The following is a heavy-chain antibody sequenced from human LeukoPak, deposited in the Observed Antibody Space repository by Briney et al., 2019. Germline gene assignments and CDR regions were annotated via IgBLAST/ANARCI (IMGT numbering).Heavy chain of an antibody. CDR3: ASRTMIVGSFDY. Sequence: PSETLSLTCTVSGGSISSYYWSWIRQPPGKGLEWIGYIYYSGSTNYNPSLKSRVTISVDTSKNQFPLKLSAETAADTAVYYCASRTMIVGSFDYWVEGTLVSVSS. CDR2: IYYSGST. V-gene: IGHV4-59*01. J-gene: IGHJ4*02. D-gene: IGHD3-22*01. CDR1: GGSISSYY.